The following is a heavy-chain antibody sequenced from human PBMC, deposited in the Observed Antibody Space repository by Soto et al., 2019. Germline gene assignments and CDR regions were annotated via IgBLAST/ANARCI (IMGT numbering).Heavy chain of an antibody. CDR2: TNCRSGGT. D-gene: IGHD3-22*01. Sequence: GASVKVSCKTSGYVFTGYYLHWVRQAPGQGLEWMGWTNCRSGGTTYTQKFQGRVTLTMDTSTSTAYMELSSLISDDTALYYCMRGASARDSSGYPYYFDPWGQGTLVTVSS. CDR3: MRGASARDSSGYPYYFDP. CDR1: GYVFTGYY. J-gene: IGHJ4*02. V-gene: IGHV1-2*02.